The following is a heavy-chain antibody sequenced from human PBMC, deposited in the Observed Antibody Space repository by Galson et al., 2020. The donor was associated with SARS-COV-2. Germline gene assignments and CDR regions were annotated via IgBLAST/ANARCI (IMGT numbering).Heavy chain of an antibody. CDR2: ISHSGGT. CDR3: ARLHYGEYAPEAFDL. D-gene: IGHD4-17*01. CDR1: GTSISSGSYS. J-gene: IGHJ3*01. V-gene: IGHV4-30-2*01. Sequence: SETMSLTCAVSGTSISSGSYSWNWIRQPPGKGLEWIGYISHSGGTYYNPSLKSRVPISGDRSKNQFSLRLSSVTAADTAVYYCARLHYGEYAPEAFDLWGPGTRVTVAS.